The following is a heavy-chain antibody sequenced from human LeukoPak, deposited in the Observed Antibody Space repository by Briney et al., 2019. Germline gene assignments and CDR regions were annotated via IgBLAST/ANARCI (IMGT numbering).Heavy chain of an antibody. J-gene: IGHJ4*02. CDR3: ARALLALKVRLDFDY. CDR1: GGSFCGYY. D-gene: IGHD6-25*01. Sequence: PSETLSLTCAVYGGSFCGYYWSWIRQPPGKGREWIGEINHSGSTNYNPSLKSRVTLSVDTSKNQFSLKLSSVTAADTAVYYCARALLALKVRLDFDYWGQGTLVTVSS. V-gene: IGHV4-34*01. CDR2: INHSGST.